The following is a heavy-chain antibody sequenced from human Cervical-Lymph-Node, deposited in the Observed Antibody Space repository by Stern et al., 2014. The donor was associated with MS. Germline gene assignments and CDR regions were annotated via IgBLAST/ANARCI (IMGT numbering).Heavy chain of an antibody. Sequence: EVQLVESGGGLVQPGGSLELSCAASGFNFSDSGMHWVRQASGKGLGWVGHIRSKANNSATAYAASVKGRFTISRDDSKNTAYLQMNSLKTEDTAVYFCTRRAYYYDSSGYYPHFDYWGQGTLVTVSS. J-gene: IGHJ4*02. CDR2: IRSKANNSAT. CDR1: GFNFSDSG. V-gene: IGHV3-73*02. D-gene: IGHD3-22*01. CDR3: TRRAYYYDSSGYYPHFDY.